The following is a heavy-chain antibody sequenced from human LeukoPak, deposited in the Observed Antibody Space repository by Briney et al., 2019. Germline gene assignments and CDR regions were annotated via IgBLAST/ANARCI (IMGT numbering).Heavy chain of an antibody. CDR1: GFTFSSYS. V-gene: IGHV3-48*02. CDR2: ISSSSSTI. J-gene: IGHJ4*02. D-gene: IGHD2-15*01. CDR3: AVVVVEEGDY. Sequence: GGSLRLSSAASGFTFSSYSMNWVRQAPGKGLEWVSYISSSSSTIYYADSEKGRFTISRDNAKNSLYLQMNSLRDEDTAVYYCAVVVVEEGDYWGQGTLVTVSS.